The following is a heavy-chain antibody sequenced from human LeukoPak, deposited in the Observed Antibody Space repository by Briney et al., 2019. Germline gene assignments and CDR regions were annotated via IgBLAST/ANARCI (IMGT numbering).Heavy chain of an antibody. CDR2: ISYDGRTT. CDR1: GFTFRMFA. D-gene: IGHD3-22*01. V-gene: IGHV3-30*18. Sequence: GGSLRLSCAASGFTFRMFAMHWVRQTLGKGLEWVAVISYDGRTTYYRDSVKGRFTISRDDSKNTLYLQMSTLRSDDTAVYYCAKDSAYYDSSGDYFDSWGQGTLVTVSS. J-gene: IGHJ4*02. CDR3: AKDSAYYDSSGDYFDS.